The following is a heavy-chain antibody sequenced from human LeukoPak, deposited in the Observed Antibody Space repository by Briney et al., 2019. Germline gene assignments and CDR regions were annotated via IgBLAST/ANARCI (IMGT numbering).Heavy chain of an antibody. CDR2: IYYSGST. V-gene: IGHV4-59*08. Sequence: SETLSLTCAVYGGSFSGYYWSWIRQPPGKGLEWIGYIYYSGSTNYNPSLKSRVTISVDTSKNQFSLKLSSVTAADTAVYYCAQTPHYYADRFDPWGQGTLVTVSS. D-gene: IGHD3-10*01. CDR1: GGSFSGYY. CDR3: AQTPHYYADRFDP. J-gene: IGHJ5*02.